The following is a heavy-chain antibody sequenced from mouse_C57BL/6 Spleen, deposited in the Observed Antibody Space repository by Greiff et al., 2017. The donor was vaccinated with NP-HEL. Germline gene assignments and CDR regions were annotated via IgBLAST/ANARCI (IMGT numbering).Heavy chain of an antibody. Sequence: QVQLKQPGAELVKPGASVKVSCKASGYTFTSYWMHWVKQRPGQGLEWIGRIHPSDSDTNYNQKFKGKATLTVDKSSSTAYMQLSSLTSEDSAVYYCAIEKLLAWFAYWGQGTLVTVSA. CDR3: AIEKLLAWFAY. CDR2: IHPSDSDT. CDR1: GYTFTSYW. V-gene: IGHV1-74*01. J-gene: IGHJ3*01.